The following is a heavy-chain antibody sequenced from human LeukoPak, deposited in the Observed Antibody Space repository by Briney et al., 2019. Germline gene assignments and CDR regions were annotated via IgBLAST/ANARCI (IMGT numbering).Heavy chain of an antibody. Sequence: ASVKVSCKASGYTFTGYYIHWVRQAPGQGLEWMGFINPKTGGTSYAQKFQARVTMTRDTSISTAYMELSGLRSDDTAVYYCARRYDFWSGYPTAFDYWGQGTLVTVSS. CDR3: ARRYDFWSGYPTAFDY. J-gene: IGHJ4*02. CDR1: GYTFTGYY. V-gene: IGHV1-2*02. CDR2: INPKTGGT. D-gene: IGHD3-3*01.